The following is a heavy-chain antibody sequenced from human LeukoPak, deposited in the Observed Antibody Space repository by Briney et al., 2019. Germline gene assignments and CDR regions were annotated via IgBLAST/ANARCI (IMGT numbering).Heavy chain of an antibody. CDR1: GFTVSSNY. V-gene: IGHV3-66*01. CDR2: IYSGGST. D-gene: IGHD1-14*01. CDR3: ARSLGPTGPSQH. J-gene: IGHJ1*01. Sequence: HSGGSLRLSCAASGFTVSSNYMSWVRQAPGKGLEWVSVIYSGGSTYYADSVKGRFTISRDNSMNTLYLQMNSLRAEDTAVYYCARSLGPTGPSQHWGQGTLVTVSS.